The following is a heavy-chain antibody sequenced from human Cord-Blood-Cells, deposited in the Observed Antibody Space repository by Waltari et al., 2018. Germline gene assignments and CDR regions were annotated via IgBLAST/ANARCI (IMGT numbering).Heavy chain of an antibody. Sequence: QVQLVQSGAEVKKPGASVKVSCKVSGYTLTELSMHWARQAPGKGLEWLGGFEPEDGETIYAQKCQGRVTMTEDTSTDTAYMELSSLRSEDTAVYYCATPNSGYDPDAFDIWGQGTMVTVSS. V-gene: IGHV1-24*01. D-gene: IGHD5-12*01. CDR1: GYTLTELS. CDR3: ATPNSGYDPDAFDI. J-gene: IGHJ3*02. CDR2: FEPEDGET.